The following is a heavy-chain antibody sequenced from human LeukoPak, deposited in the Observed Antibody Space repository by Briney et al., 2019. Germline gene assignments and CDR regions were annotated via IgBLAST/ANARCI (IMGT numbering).Heavy chain of an antibody. CDR3: AREGGYQYYYAMDV. J-gene: IGHJ6*02. D-gene: IGHD3-16*01. CDR1: GFTVSSNY. V-gene: IGHV3-53*01. CDR2: IYSGGNT. Sequence: GGSLRLSCAASGFTVSSNYMNWVRQAPGKGLEWVSVIYSGGNTYYADSVRGRFTISRDNSKNTVYLQMNSLRAEDTAVYYCAREGGYQYYYAMDVWGQGTTVTVSS.